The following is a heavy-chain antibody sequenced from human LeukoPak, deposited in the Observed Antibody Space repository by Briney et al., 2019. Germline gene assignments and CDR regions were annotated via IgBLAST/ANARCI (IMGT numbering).Heavy chain of an antibody. J-gene: IGHJ4*02. Sequence: SETLSLTCTVSGGSISSSSYYWGWIRQPPGKGLEWIGSIYYSGSTYYNPSLKSRVTISVDTSKNQFSLKLSSVTAADTAVYYCARQGDGYNTFDYWGQGTLVTASS. CDR1: GGSISSSSYY. CDR3: ARQGDGYNTFDY. CDR2: IYYSGST. D-gene: IGHD5-24*01. V-gene: IGHV4-39*01.